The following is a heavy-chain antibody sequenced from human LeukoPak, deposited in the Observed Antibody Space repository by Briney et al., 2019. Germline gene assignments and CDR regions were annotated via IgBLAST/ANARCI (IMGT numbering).Heavy chain of an antibody. Sequence: GGSLRLSCAASGFIFSDYEMNWFRQAPGKGLEWVSYISSLSNAIYYADSVKGRFTISRDNAKNSLYLQMNSLRVEDTALYYCARESVASRRVENWCQGPLVTVSS. V-gene: IGHV3-48*03. CDR3: ARESVASRRVEN. J-gene: IGHJ4*02. D-gene: IGHD6-6*01. CDR1: GFIFSDYE. CDR2: ISSLSNAI.